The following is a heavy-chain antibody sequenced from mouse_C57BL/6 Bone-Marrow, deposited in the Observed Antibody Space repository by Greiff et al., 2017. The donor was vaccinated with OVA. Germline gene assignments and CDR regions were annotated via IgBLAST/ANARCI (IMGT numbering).Heavy chain of an antibody. CDR3: ASSYDYDVGAY. CDR1: GYTFTGYW. D-gene: IGHD2-4*01. Sequence: VQLQQSGAELMKPGASVKLSCKATGYTFTGYWIEWVKQRPGHGLEWIVEILPGSGSTNYNEKFKGKATFTADTSSNTAYMQLSSLTTEDSAIYYCASSYDYDVGAYWGQGTLVTVSA. J-gene: IGHJ3*01. CDR2: ILPGSGST. V-gene: IGHV1-9*01.